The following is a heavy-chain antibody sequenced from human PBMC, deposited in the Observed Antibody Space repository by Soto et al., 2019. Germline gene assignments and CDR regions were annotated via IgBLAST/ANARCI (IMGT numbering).Heavy chain of an antibody. CDR3: VSSRTAIYGDAFDV. D-gene: IGHD2-21*02. J-gene: IGHJ3*01. CDR2: IYDSGST. CDR1: GDSISSYF. Sequence: KPSETLSLTCSVSGDSISSYFRNWIRQPPGEGLEWIGCIYDSGSTDYNPSLKSRVTISLDTSKKQFSLRLNSVTAADTAVYYCVSSRTAIYGDAFDVWGQGTMVTVSS. V-gene: IGHV4-59*03.